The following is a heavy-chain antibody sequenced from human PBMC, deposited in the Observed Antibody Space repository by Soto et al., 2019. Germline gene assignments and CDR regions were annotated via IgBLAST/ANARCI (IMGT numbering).Heavy chain of an antibody. CDR2: ISSNGGST. CDR3: ARDPASLRSAPGRPTYYYYYMDV. V-gene: IGHV3-64*01. Sequence: GGSLRLSCAASGFTFSSYAMHWVRQAPGKGLEYVSAISSNGGSTYYANSVKGRFTISRDNSKNTLYLQMGSLRAEDMAVYYCARDPASLRSAPGRPTYYYYYMDVWGKGTTVTVSS. J-gene: IGHJ6*03. CDR1: GFTFSSYA. D-gene: IGHD3-16*01.